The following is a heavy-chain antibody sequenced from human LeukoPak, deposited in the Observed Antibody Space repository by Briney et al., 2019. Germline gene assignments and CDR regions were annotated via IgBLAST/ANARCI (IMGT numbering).Heavy chain of an antibody. CDR1: GGSFSGYY. D-gene: IGHD5-12*01. V-gene: IGHV4-34*01. Sequence: SETLSLTCAVYGGSFSGYYWSWIRQPPGKGLEWIGEINHSGSTNYNPSLKSRVTISVDTSKNQFSLKLSSVTAADTAVYYCARDRVVATFDYWGQGTLVTVSS. CDR2: INHSGST. J-gene: IGHJ4*02. CDR3: ARDRVVATFDY.